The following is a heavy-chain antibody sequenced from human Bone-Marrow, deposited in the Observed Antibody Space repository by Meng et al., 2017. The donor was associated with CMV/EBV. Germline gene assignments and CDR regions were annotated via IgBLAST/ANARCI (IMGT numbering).Heavy chain of an antibody. Sequence: GEHLKISCAASGFTFSSYSMNWVRQAPGKGLEWVSSISSSSSYIYYADSVKGRFTISRDNAKNSLYLQMNSLRAEDTAVYYCARSGSGGGAFDIWSQGTIVT. D-gene: IGHD2-15*01. J-gene: IGHJ3*02. CDR1: GFTFSSYS. CDR3: ARSGSGGGAFDI. CDR2: ISSSSSYI. V-gene: IGHV3-21*01.